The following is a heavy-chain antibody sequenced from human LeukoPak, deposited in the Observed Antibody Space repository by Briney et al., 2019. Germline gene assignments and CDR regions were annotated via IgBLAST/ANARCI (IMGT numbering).Heavy chain of an antibody. J-gene: IGHJ4*02. CDR3: AKDGLYYDGSEHVYYFDS. V-gene: IGHV3-23*01. Sequence: PGRSLRLSCAASGFTFSRSAMTWVRQGPGTGLEFVASIIYSGGVTYYADSVKGRFTISRDNSKNTLYLQMNSLRAEDTALYYCAKDGLYYDGSEHVYYFDSWGQGTLVTVSS. D-gene: IGHD3-22*01. CDR1: GFTFSRSA. CDR2: IIYSGGVT.